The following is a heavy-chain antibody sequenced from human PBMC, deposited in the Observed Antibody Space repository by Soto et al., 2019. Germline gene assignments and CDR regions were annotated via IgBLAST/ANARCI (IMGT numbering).Heavy chain of an antibody. CDR1: GFTFSNAW. D-gene: IGHD3-3*01. CDR3: TTDLPLEWLLFSVDV. CDR2: IKGKTDGGTT. V-gene: IGHV3-15*07. Sequence: EVQLVESGGGLVKPGGSLRLSCAASGFTFSNAWMNWVRQAPGKGLEWVGRIKGKTDGGTTDYAAPVKGRFTISRDDSKNTLYLQMNSLKTEDTAVYYCTTDLPLEWLLFSVDVWGQGTTVTVSS. J-gene: IGHJ6*02.